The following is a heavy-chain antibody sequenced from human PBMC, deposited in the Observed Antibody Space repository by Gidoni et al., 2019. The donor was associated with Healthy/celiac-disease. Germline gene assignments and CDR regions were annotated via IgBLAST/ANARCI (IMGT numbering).Heavy chain of an antibody. CDR1: GGSFSGYD. J-gene: IGHJ3*02. Sequence: QVQLQQWGAGLLKPSETLSLTCAVYGGSFSGYDCSWIRQPPGKGLEWIGEINHSGSTNYNPSLKSRVTISVDTSKNQFSLKLSSVTAADTAVYYCARGPTRYDFWSGSRTDAFDIWGQGTMVTVSS. CDR3: ARGPTRYDFWSGSRTDAFDI. CDR2: INHSGST. V-gene: IGHV4-34*01. D-gene: IGHD3-3*01.